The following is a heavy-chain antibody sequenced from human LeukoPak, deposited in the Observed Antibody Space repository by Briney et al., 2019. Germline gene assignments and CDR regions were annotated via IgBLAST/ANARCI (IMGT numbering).Heavy chain of an antibody. CDR3: ASGGTTTVTTFDY. Sequence: SVKVSCKASGGTFSSYAISWVRQAPGQGLEWMGGIIPIFGTANYAQKLQGRVTITADKSTSTAYMELSSLRSEDTAVYYCASGGTTTVTTFDYWGQGTLVTVSS. CDR1: GGTFSSYA. CDR2: IIPIFGTA. V-gene: IGHV1-69*06. D-gene: IGHD4-11*01. J-gene: IGHJ4*02.